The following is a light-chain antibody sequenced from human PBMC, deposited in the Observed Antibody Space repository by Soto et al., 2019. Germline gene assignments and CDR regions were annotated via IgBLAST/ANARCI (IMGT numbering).Light chain of an antibody. CDR3: QHYGSSRT. CDR1: QSVSNNY. J-gene: IGKJ1*01. V-gene: IGKV3-20*01. CDR2: ETT. Sequence: SVLTQSPRALSLSQGERATLSCRASQSVSNNYLAWYQQKPGQAPRLLIYETTTRASGVPGRFSGSGSGTDFTLTISRLEPEDFAAYYCQHYGSSRTFGQGTKVDI.